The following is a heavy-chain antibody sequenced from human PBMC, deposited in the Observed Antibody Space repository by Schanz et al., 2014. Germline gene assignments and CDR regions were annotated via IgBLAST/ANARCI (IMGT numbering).Heavy chain of an antibody. CDR1: GFTFSNFG. Sequence: QVQLVESGGGVVQPGRSLRLSCAASGFTFSNFGLHWVRQAPGKGLDWVAFIRFDGSSEYYADSVRGRFTISRDNAKSSLYLQMSSLRDEDTAVYYCARRPQLQCFDYWGQGTLVTVSS. CDR2: IRFDGSSE. V-gene: IGHV3-33*08. J-gene: IGHJ4*02. D-gene: IGHD4-4*01. CDR3: ARRPQLQCFDY.